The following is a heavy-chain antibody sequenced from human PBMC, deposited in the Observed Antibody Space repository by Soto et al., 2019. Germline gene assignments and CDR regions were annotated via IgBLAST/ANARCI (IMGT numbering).Heavy chain of an antibody. CDR2: IWYDGSNK. J-gene: IGHJ4*02. CDR1: GFTFSSYG. Sequence: GGSLRLSCAASGFTFSSYGMHWVRQAPGKGLEWVAVIWYDGSNKYYADSVKGRFTISRDNSKNTLYLQMNSLRAEDTAVYYCARVTLRYGGSGYYLAYRGQGTLVTGSA. V-gene: IGHV3-33*01. D-gene: IGHD3-22*01. CDR3: ARVTLRYGGSGYYLAY.